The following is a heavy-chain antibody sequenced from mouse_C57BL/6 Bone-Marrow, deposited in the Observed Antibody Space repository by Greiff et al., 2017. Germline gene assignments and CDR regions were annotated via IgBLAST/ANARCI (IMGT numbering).Heavy chain of an antibody. V-gene: IGHV1-64*01. CDR1: GYTFTSYW. CDR2: IHPNSGST. CDR3: ARGDYYGSSRWYFDV. D-gene: IGHD1-1*01. J-gene: IGHJ1*03. Sequence: QVQLQQPGAELVKPGASVKLSCKASGYTFTSYWMHWVKQRPGQGLEWIGMIHPNSGSTNYNEKFKSKATLTVDKSSSTAYMQLSSLTSEDSAVYYCARGDYYGSSRWYFDVWGTGTTVTVSS.